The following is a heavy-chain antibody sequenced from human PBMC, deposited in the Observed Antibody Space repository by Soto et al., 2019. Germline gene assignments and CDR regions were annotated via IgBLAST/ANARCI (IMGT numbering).Heavy chain of an antibody. CDR3: VRDGTKTLRDWFDP. CDR2: IYATGTT. D-gene: IGHD1-1*01. CDR1: GASISGFY. V-gene: IGHV4-4*07. J-gene: IGHJ5*02. Sequence: SETLSLTCTVSGASISGFYWSWIRKSAGKGLEWIGRIYATGTTDYNPSLKSRVMMSVDTSKKQFSLKLRSVTAADTAVYYCVRDGTKTLRDWFDPWAQGISVTVSS.